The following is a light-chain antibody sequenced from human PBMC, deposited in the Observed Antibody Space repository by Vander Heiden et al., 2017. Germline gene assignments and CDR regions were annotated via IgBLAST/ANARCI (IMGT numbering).Light chain of an antibody. CDR3: GSWDSSLSAWV. CDR2: DNN. V-gene: IGLV1-51*01. Sequence: QSVLTQPHSVSAAPGQKVTISCSGSSSNIGNNYVSWYQQFPGTAPKVLIYDNNKRPSGIPDRFSGSKSGTSATLGITGLQTGDEADYFCGSWDSSLSAWVFGGGTKLTVL. J-gene: IGLJ3*02. CDR1: SSNIGNNY.